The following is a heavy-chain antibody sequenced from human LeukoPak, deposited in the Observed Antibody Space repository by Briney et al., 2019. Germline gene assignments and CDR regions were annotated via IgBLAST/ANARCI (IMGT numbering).Heavy chain of an antibody. CDR2: IYYSGST. J-gene: IGHJ3*02. D-gene: IGHD3-10*01. V-gene: IGHV4-59*01. CDR1: GGSISSYY. Sequence: SETLSLTCTVSGGSISSYYWSWIRQPPGKGLEWIGYIYYSGSTNYNPSLKSRVTISVDTSKNQFSLKLSSVTAADTAVYYCASLFEEFDAFDIWGQGTMVTVSS. CDR3: ASLFEEFDAFDI.